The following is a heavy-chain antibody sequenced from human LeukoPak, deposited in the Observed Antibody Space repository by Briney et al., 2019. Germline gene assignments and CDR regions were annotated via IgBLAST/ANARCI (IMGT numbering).Heavy chain of an antibody. Sequence: SETLSLTCTVSGGSISSSSYYWGWIRQPPGKGLEWIGSIYYSGSSYYNPSLKSRVTISVDTSKNQFSLKLSSVTAADTAVYYCARIYYYYYYMDVWGKGTTVTVSS. CDR2: IYYSGSS. V-gene: IGHV4-39*07. CDR1: GGSISSSSYY. CDR3: ARIYYYYYYMDV. J-gene: IGHJ6*03.